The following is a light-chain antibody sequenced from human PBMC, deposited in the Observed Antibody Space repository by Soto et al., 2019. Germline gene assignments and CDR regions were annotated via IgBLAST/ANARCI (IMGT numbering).Light chain of an antibody. Sequence: EIVLTQSPGTLSLSPGERATLSCRASQSVSSSYLAWYQQKPGQAPRLLIYGASSRATGIQDRVSGSVSGTDFTLTISRLEPEDFVVYYCQQYGSSQTFGQGTKVEIK. CDR3: QQYGSSQT. CDR1: QSVSSSY. J-gene: IGKJ1*01. V-gene: IGKV3-20*01. CDR2: GAS.